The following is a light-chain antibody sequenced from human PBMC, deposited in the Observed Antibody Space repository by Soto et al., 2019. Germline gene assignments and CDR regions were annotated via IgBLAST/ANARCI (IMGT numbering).Light chain of an antibody. Sequence: DIQMTQSPSSLSASVRDIVTITCQASQDISNYLNWYQQKPGKAPKLLICDASNLEPGVPSRFSGSGSGTDFTFTISSLQPEDIATYYCQQYDHLPFTFGPGTKVDIK. J-gene: IGKJ3*01. CDR3: QQYDHLPFT. V-gene: IGKV1-33*01. CDR2: DAS. CDR1: QDISNY.